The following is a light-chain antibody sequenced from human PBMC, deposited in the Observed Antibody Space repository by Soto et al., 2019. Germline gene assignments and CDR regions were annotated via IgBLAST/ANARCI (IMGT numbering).Light chain of an antibody. J-gene: IGKJ2*01. V-gene: IGKV3-20*01. CDR1: QSISSSY. Sequence: EIVLTQSPGTLSLSPGERATLSCRASQSISSSYLAWYQQNPGQAPRLLIYGASSRATGIPDRLSGSGSGTDFTLTISRLEPEDLAVYSCQQYGSSPYTFGQGTNLEIK. CDR2: GAS. CDR3: QQYGSSPYT.